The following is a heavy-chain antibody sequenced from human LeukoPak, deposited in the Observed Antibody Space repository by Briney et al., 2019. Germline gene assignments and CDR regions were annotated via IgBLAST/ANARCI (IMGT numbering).Heavy chain of an antibody. J-gene: IGHJ4*02. CDR3: AGDGLVRGLDY. D-gene: IGHD6-6*01. V-gene: IGHV4-30-4*01. CDR2: IYYSGST. Sequence: PSETLSLTCTVSGGSIRSGDYYWSWLRQPPGKGLEWIGYIYYSGSTYYNPSLKSRVTISVDTSKNQFSLKLSSVTAADTAVYYCAGDGLVRGLDYWGQGTLVTVSS. CDR1: GGSIRSGDYY.